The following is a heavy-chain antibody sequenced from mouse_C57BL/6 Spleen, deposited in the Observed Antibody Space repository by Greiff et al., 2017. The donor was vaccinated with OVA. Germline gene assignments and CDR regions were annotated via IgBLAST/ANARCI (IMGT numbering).Heavy chain of an antibody. D-gene: IGHD1-1*01. CDR1: GFNIKDYY. Sequence: EVQLVESGAELVKPGASVKLSCTASGFNIKDYYMHWVKQRPEQGLEWIGRIDPEDGETKYAPKFQGKATITADTSSNTAYLQLSSLTSEDTAVYYCASATVVPDWYFDVGGTGTTVTVSS. V-gene: IGHV14-2*01. J-gene: IGHJ1*03. CDR2: IDPEDGET. CDR3: ASATVVPDWYFDV.